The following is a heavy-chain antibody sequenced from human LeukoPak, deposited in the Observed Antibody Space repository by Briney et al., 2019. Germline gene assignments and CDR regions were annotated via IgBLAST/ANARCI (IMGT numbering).Heavy chain of an antibody. CDR3: ARGTAMVEGYFDY. J-gene: IGHJ4*02. CDR2: MSYDGSNK. V-gene: IGHV3-30-3*01. D-gene: IGHD5-18*01. Sequence: GGSLRLSCVASGFAFSDYALHWVRRAPGKGLEWVAGMSYDGSNKYYADSVKGRFTISRDNSKNTLYLQMNSLRAEDTAVYYCARGTAMVEGYFDYWGQGTLVTVSS. CDR1: GFAFSDYA.